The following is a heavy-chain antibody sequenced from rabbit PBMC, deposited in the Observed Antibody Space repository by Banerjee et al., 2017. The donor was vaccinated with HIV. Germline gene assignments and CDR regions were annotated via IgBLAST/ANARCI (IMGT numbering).Heavy chain of an antibody. CDR1: GFDFSSNA. J-gene: IGHJ6*01. V-gene: IGHV1S47*01. Sequence: VEYGGDLVQPEGSLTLTCTASGFDFSSNAMCWVRQAPGKGLELIACIYTNGGSTWYASCVNGRFTISRSTSLNTVNLKMTSLTAADTATYFCARGSSYYSYYYVMDLWGPGTLVTVS. CDR3: ARGSSYYSYYYVMDL. CDR2: IYTNGGST. D-gene: IGHD8-1*01.